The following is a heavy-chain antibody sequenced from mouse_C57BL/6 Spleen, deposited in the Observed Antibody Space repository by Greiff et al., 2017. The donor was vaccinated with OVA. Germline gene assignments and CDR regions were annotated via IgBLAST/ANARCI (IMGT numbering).Heavy chain of an antibody. CDR1: GYTFTSYW. J-gene: IGHJ3*01. V-gene: IGHV1-52*01. CDR2: IDPSDSET. CDR3: ASGPFNSAWFAY. D-gene: IGHD1-3*01. Sequence: QVQLQQPGAELVRPGSSVKLSCKASGYTFTSYWMHWVKQRPIQGLEWIGNIDPSDSETHYNQKFKDEATLTVDNSSSTASMQLSSLTSADSAVYYCASGPFNSAWFAYWGQGTLVTVSA.